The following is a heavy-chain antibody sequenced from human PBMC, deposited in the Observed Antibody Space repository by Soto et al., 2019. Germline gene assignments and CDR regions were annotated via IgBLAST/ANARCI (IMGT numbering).Heavy chain of an antibody. CDR2: IYYSGST. CDR3: ARAPIPNWNYYGMDV. Sequence: QVQLQESGPGQVKPSQTLSLTCTVSGGSVNSGGYHWSWIRQHPGKGLEWIGAIYYSGSTYYNPSLKSRVTISIDTSTNHFSLYLSALTAADTAVYYCARAPIPNWNYYGMDVWGQGTTVTVSS. V-gene: IGHV4-31*03. J-gene: IGHJ6*02. CDR1: GGSVNSGGYH. D-gene: IGHD1-1*01.